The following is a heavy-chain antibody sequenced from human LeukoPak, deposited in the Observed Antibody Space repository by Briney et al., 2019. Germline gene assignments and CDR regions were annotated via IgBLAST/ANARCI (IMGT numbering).Heavy chain of an antibody. CDR3: ASPGSPGWGAFDI. CDR1: GGSISSGGYY. Sequence: SETLSLTCTVSGGSISSGGYYWSWIRQPPGKGLEWIGYIYHSGSTYYNPSLKSRVTISVDRSKNQFSLKLSSVTAADTAVYYCASPGSPGWGAFDIWGQGTMVTVSS. V-gene: IGHV4-30-2*01. J-gene: IGHJ3*02. D-gene: IGHD3-16*01. CDR2: IYHSGST.